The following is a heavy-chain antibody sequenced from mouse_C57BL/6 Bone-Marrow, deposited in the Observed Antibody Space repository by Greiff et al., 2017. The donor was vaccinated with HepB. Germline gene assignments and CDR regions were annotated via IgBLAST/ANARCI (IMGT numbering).Heavy chain of an antibody. CDR2: IHPNSGST. D-gene: IGHD1-2*01. CDR3: AIRHLRSLAY. J-gene: IGHJ3*01. CDR1: GYTFTSYW. V-gene: IGHV1-64*01. Sequence: QVQLQQPGAELVKPGASVKLSCKASGYTFTSYWMHWVKQMPGQGLEWIGMIHPNSGSTNYNEKFKSKATLTVDKSSSTAYMQLSSLTSEDSAVYYCAIRHLRSLAYWGQGTLVTVSA.